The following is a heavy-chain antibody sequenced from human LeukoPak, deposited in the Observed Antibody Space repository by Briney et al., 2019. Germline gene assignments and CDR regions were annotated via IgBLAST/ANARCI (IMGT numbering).Heavy chain of an antibody. CDR2: INSDGSST. Sequence: PGGSLRLSCAASGFIFSSYWMHWVRQAPGKGLVWVSRINSDGSSTSYADSVKGRFTISRDNAKNTLYLQMNSLRAEDTAVYYCARGGSYDILTGYLNWFDPWGQGTLVTVSS. CDR1: GFIFSSYW. CDR3: ARGGSYDILTGYLNWFDP. J-gene: IGHJ5*02. D-gene: IGHD3-9*01. V-gene: IGHV3-74*01.